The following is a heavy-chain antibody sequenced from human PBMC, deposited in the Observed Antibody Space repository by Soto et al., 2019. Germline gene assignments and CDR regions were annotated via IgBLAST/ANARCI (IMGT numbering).Heavy chain of an antibody. CDR3: ATMERLFDS. V-gene: IGHV3-30*03. CDR2: ISYDGSDK. CDR1: GFTFSDYG. Sequence: QLQLVESGGGVVQPGRSLRLSCAASGFTFSDYGMHWVRQAPGTGLEWVAVISYDGSDKYYADSVKGRFTISRDNSKNRLYLQMNSLRAEDTAVYYCATMERLFDSWGQGTLVTVSS. D-gene: IGHD3-3*01. J-gene: IGHJ4*02.